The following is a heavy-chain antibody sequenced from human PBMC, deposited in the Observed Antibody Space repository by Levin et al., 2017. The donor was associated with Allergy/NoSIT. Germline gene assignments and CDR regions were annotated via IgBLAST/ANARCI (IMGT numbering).Heavy chain of an antibody. J-gene: IGHJ4*02. V-gene: IGHV3-23*01. CDR2: ISGSGGST. CDR1: GFTFSSYA. Sequence: GESLKISCAASGFTFSSYAMTWVRQAPGKGLEWVSGISGSGGSTYYADSVKGRFTISRDNSKNTLYLQMNSLRSEDTAVYYCAKDMPPNTAKPYYFDYWGQGTPVTVSS. CDR3: AKDMPPNTAKPYYFDY. D-gene: IGHD2-2*01.